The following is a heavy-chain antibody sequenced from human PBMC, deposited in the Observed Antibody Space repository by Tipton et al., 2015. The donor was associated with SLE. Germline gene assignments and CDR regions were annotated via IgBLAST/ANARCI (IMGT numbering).Heavy chain of an antibody. D-gene: IGHD4-11*01. CDR1: GGSISSGSFY. V-gene: IGHV4-39*07. CDR2: IYRSGST. CDR3: AREFLNPVTTVHYYFDL. J-gene: IGHJ2*01. Sequence: TLSLTCIVSGGSISSGSFYRGWIRQPPGKGLEWIGTIYRSGSTYYNASLKSRVTISVDTSKNQFSLRLSSVTAADTAVYYCAREFLNPVTTVHYYFDLWGRGTLVTVSS.